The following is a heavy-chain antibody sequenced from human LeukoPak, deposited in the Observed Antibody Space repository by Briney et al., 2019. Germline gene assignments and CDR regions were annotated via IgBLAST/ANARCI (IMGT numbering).Heavy chain of an antibody. CDR1: GGSISSSSYY. CDR3: ARLGLFGVVYVGAFDI. Sequence: SETLSLTCTVSGGSISSSSYYWGWIRQPPGKGLEWIGSIYYSGSTYYNPSLKSRVTISVDTSKNRFSLKLSSVTAADTAVYYCARLGLFGVVYVGAFDIWGQGTMVTVSS. CDR2: IYYSGST. V-gene: IGHV4-39*01. D-gene: IGHD3-3*01. J-gene: IGHJ3*02.